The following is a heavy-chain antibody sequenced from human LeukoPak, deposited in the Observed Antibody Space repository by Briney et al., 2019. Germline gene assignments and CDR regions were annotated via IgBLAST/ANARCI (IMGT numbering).Heavy chain of an antibody. CDR2: LYSGGTT. Sequence: GGSLRLSCAASGFTFETYWMHWVRQAPGKGLEWVSVLYSGGTTYHADSVKGRFTISRDNSKNTLYLQMNSLRVEDTAVYYCAKDLSSGGDYWGQGTLVTVSS. V-gene: IGHV3-66*01. CDR1: GFTFETYW. J-gene: IGHJ4*02. D-gene: IGHD2-15*01. CDR3: AKDLSSGGDY.